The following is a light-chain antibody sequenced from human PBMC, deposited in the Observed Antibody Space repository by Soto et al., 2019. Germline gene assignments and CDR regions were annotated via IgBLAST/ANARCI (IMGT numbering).Light chain of an antibody. V-gene: IGLV7-43*01. CDR1: TGAVTSGYY. CDR3: LLYYGGAQV. CDR2: SIS. Sequence: QTVVTQEPSLTVSPGGTVTLTCASSTGAVTSGYYPNWFQQKPGQAPRALIYSISNKHSWTPARFSGSPLGGKAALTLSGVQPEDEAEYYCLLYYGGAQVFGGGTKLTVL. J-gene: IGLJ2*01.